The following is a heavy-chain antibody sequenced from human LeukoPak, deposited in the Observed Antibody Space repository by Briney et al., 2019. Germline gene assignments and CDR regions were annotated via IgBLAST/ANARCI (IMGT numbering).Heavy chain of an antibody. Sequence: SETPSLTCTVSGGSISSYYWSWIRQPPGKGLEWIGYIYYSGSTNYNPSLKSRVTISVDTSKNQFSLKLSSVTAADTAVYYCARDGYSSSWDLDAFDIWGQGTMVTVSS. J-gene: IGHJ3*02. CDR3: ARDGYSSSWDLDAFDI. D-gene: IGHD6-13*01. V-gene: IGHV4-59*01. CDR2: IYYSGST. CDR1: GGSISSYY.